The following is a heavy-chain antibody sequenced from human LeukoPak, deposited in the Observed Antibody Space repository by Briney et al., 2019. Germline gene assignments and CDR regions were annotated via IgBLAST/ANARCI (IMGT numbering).Heavy chain of an antibody. D-gene: IGHD3-9*01. J-gene: IGHJ5*02. Sequence: SETLSLTYAVYGGSFSGYYWSWIRQPPGKGLEWIGEINHSGSTNYNPSLKSRVTISVDTSKNQFSLKLSSVTAADTAVYYCARGGVLRYFDRITWFDPWGQGTLVTVSS. CDR2: INHSGST. V-gene: IGHV4-34*01. CDR3: ARGGVLRYFDRITWFDP. CDR1: GGSFSGYY.